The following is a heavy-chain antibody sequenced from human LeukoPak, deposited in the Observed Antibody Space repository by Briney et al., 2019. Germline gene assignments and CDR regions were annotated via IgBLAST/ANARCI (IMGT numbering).Heavy chain of an antibody. Sequence: ASVKVSCKASGYTFTGYYMHWVRQAPGQGREWMGWINPNSGGTNYALKFQGRVTMTRDTSISTAYMELSSLRSDDTAVYYCARVLYGDSYDAFDIWGQGTMVTVSS. V-gene: IGHV1-2*02. CDR3: ARVLYGDSYDAFDI. CDR1: GYTFTGYY. D-gene: IGHD4-17*01. J-gene: IGHJ3*02. CDR2: INPNSGGT.